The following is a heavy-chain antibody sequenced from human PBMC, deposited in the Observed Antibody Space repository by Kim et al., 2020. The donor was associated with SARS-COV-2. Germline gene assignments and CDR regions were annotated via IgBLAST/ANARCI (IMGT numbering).Heavy chain of an antibody. CDR3: TTYPSRYGSGSYQVYYFDY. V-gene: IGHV3-15*01. Sequence: GGSLRLSCAASGFTFSNAWMSWVRQAPGKGLEWVGRIKSKTDGGTTAYAAPVKGRFTISRDDSKNTLYLQMNSLKTEDTSVYYCTTYPSRYGSGSYQVYYFDYWGQGTLVTVSS. CDR1: GFTFSNAW. D-gene: IGHD3-10*01. CDR2: IKSKTDGGTT. J-gene: IGHJ4*02.